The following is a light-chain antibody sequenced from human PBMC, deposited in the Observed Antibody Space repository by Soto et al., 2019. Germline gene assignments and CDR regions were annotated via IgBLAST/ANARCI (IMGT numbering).Light chain of an antibody. CDR2: DVS. CDR3: SSYTSSSPLLL. V-gene: IGLV2-14*01. CDR1: NSDIGSYNY. Sequence: QSVLTQPASVSGSPGQSITFSCTGTNSDIGSYNYVSWYQQHPGKAPKLIIYDVSNRPSGVSNRFSGSKSGNTASLTISGLQAEDEADYYCSSYTSSSPLLLFGGGTKVTVL. J-gene: IGLJ2*01.